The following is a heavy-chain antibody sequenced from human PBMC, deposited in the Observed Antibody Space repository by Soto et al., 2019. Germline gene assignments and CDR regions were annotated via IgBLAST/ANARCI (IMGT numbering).Heavy chain of an antibody. CDR1: GFTVSSNY. CDR3: AKDKDWSGVYGMDV. J-gene: IGHJ6*02. CDR2: INGGSTT. Sequence: PGGSMRLSCAASGFTVSSNYMSCFRQAPGKGLEWVTAINGGSTTYYADSVKGRFTISRDNSKNTLYLQMNSLRAEDTAVYYCAKDKDWSGVYGMDVWGQGTTVTVSS. D-gene: IGHD3-3*01. V-gene: IGHV3-53*01.